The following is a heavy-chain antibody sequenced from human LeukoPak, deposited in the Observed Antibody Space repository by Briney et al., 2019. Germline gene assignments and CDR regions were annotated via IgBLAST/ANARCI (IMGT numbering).Heavy chain of an antibody. CDR3: ARDGRDRDGYNYYY. D-gene: IGHD5-24*01. V-gene: IGHV3-11*04. CDR1: GFIFSDYY. CDR2: IVPSGTIM. J-gene: IGHJ4*02. Sequence: PGGSLRLSCAASGFIFSDYYMNWVRQAPGKGLEWISYIVPSGTIMKYADSVRGRFTISRDNAKNSLYLQMNSLRAEGTAVYYCARDGRDRDGYNYYYWGQGTLVTVSS.